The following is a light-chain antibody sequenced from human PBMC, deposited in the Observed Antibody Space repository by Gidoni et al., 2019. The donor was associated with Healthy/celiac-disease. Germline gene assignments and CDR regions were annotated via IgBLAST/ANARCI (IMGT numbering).Light chain of an antibody. CDR1: SSNTGAGYD. J-gene: IGLJ3*02. V-gene: IGLV1-40*01. CDR2: GNS. CDR3: QSYDSSLSGWV. Sequence: QSVLTQPPSASGAPGQRVTISCTGSSSNTGAGYDVHWYQQLPGTAPKLLIYGNSNRPSGVPDRFSGAKSGTSASLAITGLQAEDEADYYCQSYDSSLSGWVFGGGTKLTV.